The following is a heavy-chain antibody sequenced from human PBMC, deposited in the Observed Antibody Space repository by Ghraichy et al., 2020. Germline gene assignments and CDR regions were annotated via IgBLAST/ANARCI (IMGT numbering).Heavy chain of an antibody. D-gene: IGHD2-2*01. J-gene: IGHJ3*01. CDR2: IENDGNTI. CDR3: ARVPICSSTSCSHRAAFDV. Sequence: GALRLSCAASGFTFSTYWMHWVRQAPGKGLVWVSRIENDGNTISYAGSVKGRFTISRDNAKNTLYLQMNSLRAEDTAVYYCARVPICSSTSCSHRAAFDVWGQGTMVTVSS. V-gene: IGHV3-74*01. CDR1: GFTFSTYW.